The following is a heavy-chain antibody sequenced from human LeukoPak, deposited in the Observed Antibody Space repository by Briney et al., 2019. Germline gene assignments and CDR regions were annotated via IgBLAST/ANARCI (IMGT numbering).Heavy chain of an antibody. CDR1: GYTFTGYY. D-gene: IGHD2-15*01. CDR3: AGGYCSGGSYYLSDY. V-gene: IGHV1-2*02. J-gene: IGHJ4*02. CDR2: INPNSGGT. Sequence: ASVKVSCKASGYTFTGYYMHWVRQAPGQGLEWMGWINPNSGGTNYAQKFQGRVTMTRDTSISTAYMELSRLRSDDTAVYYCAGGYCSGGSYYLSDYWGQGTLVTVSS.